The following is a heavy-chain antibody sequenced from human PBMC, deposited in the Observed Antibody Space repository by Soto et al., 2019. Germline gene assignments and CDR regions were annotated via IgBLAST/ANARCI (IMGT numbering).Heavy chain of an antibody. CDR2: IFHRGST. J-gene: IGHJ5*02. CDR1: GASINTYY. D-gene: IGHD6-19*01. V-gene: IGHV4-59*12. CDR3: EREAGPDRWFAP. Sequence: SETLSLTCNVSGASINTYYWSWIRQPPQKGLEWIGYIFHRGSTTYNPSLKSRVTISIYASKKYFSLRLNSVTAADTAVHYCEREAGPDRWFAPWCQGALVTVSS.